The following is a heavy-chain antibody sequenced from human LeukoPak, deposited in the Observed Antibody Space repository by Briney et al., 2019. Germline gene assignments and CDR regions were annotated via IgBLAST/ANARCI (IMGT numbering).Heavy chain of an antibody. J-gene: IGHJ6*03. CDR1: GGPFSGYY. CDR3: AKTRSYYYYYMDV. CDR2: INHSGST. V-gene: IGHV4-34*01. Sequence: KPSETLSLTCAVYGGPFSGYYWSWIRQPPGKGLEWIGEINHSGSTNYNPSLKSRVTISVDTSKNQFSLKLSSVTAADTAVYYCAKTRSYYYYYMDVWGKGTKVTVSS.